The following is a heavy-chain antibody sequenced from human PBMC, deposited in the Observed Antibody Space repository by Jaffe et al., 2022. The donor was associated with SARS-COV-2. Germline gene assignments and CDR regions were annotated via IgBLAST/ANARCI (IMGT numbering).Heavy chain of an antibody. V-gene: IGHV4-59*01. CDR3: AGSLGSGYAPDRDAFDI. CDR1: GGSISSYY. J-gene: IGHJ3*02. CDR2: IYYSGST. D-gene: IGHD3-22*01. Sequence: QVQLQESGPGLVKPSETLSLTCTVSGGSISSYYWSWIRQPPGKGLEWIGYIYYSGSTNYNPSLKSRVTISVDTSKNQFSLKLSSVTAADTAVYYCAGSLGSGYAPDRDAFDIWGQGTMVTVSS.